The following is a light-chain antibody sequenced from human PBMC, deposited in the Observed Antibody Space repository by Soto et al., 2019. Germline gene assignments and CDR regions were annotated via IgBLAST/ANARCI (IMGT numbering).Light chain of an antibody. J-gene: IGKJ5*01. CDR3: QQYGSSIT. V-gene: IGKV3-20*01. Sequence: VLSQSAGTLSFSQGERATLSCRASQSVSSSYLAWYQQKPGQAPRLLIYGASSRATGIPDRFSGSGSGTDFTLTINRLEPEDFAVYYCQQYGSSITFGQGTRVEIK. CDR1: QSVSSSY. CDR2: GAS.